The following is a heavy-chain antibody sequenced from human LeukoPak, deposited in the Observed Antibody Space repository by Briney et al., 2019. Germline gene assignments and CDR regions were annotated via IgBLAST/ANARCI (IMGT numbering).Heavy chain of an antibody. Sequence: PGGSLRLSCAASGFTFSSYAMHWVRQAPGKGVEWVAVISYDGSNKYYEASVKGRFTISRGNSKNTLYLQMNSLRAEDTAVYYCARDRRDNDAFDIWGQGRMVTVYS. CDR3: ARDRRDNDAFDI. D-gene: IGHD2-15*01. CDR2: ISYDGSNK. V-gene: IGHV3-30-3*01. J-gene: IGHJ3*02. CDR1: GFTFSSYA.